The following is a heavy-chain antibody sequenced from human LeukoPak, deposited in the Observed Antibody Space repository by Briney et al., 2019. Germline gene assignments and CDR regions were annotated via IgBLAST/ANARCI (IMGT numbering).Heavy chain of an antibody. D-gene: IGHD3-22*01. CDR2: IYYSGST. V-gene: IGHV4-30-4*01. Sequence: PSETLSLTCTVSGGSISSGDHYWSWIRQPPGKGLEWIGYIYYSGSTYYNPSLKSRVTISADTSKNQFSLKLSSVTAADTAVYYCARGGYDSSGYYYDYWGQGTLVTVSS. CDR3: ARGGYDSSGYYYDY. CDR1: GGSISSGDHY. J-gene: IGHJ4*02.